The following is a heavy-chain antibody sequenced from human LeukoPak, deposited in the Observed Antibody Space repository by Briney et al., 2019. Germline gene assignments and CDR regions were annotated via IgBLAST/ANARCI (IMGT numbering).Heavy chain of an antibody. CDR2: IYYSGST. V-gene: IGHV4-59*08. D-gene: IGHD2-15*01. J-gene: IGHJ6*02. CDR1: GGSISSYY. Sequence: SETLSLTCTVSGGSISSYYWSWIRQPPGKGLEWIGYIYYSGSTNYNPSLKSRVTISVDTSKIQFSLKLSSVTAADTAVYYCARQWASRYCSGGSCYYYGMDVWGQGTTVTVSS. CDR3: ARQWASRYCSGGSCYYYGMDV.